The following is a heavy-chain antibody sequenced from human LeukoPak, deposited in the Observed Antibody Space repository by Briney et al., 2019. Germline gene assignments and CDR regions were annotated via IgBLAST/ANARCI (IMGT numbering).Heavy chain of an antibody. CDR2: IRYDGTNK. CDR1: GFTFSSSG. Sequence: GGSLRLSCAASGFTFSSSGMQWVRQAPGKGLEWVAFIRYDGTNKYYADSLEGRFTISRDNSKNTLYLQMNNLRPDDTAVYYCAKVRSNWLDGFDSWGQGTMVTVSS. CDR3: AKVRSNWLDGFDS. J-gene: IGHJ3*02. D-gene: IGHD2-2*01. V-gene: IGHV3-30*02.